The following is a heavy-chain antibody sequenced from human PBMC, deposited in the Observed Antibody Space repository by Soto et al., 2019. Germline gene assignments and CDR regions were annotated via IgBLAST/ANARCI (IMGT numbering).Heavy chain of an antibody. D-gene: IGHD2-15*01. V-gene: IGHV1-3*01. CDR3: ARDRYCSGGSCYPAYWYFDL. J-gene: IGHJ2*01. CDR2: INAGNGNT. Sequence: ASVKVSCKASGYTFTSYAMHWVRQAPGQRLEWMGWINAGNGNTKNSQKFQGRVTITRDTSASTAYMELSSLRSEDTAVYYCARDRYCSGGSCYPAYWYFDLWGRGTLVTVSS. CDR1: GYTFTSYA.